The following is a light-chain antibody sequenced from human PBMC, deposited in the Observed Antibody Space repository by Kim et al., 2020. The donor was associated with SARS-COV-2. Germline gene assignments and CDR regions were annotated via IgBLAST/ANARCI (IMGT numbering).Light chain of an antibody. V-gene: IGLV6-57*03. CDR1: SGSIASNY. J-gene: IGLJ2*01. Sequence: VTIPCTRSSGSIASNYVQWYQQRPGSAPTTVIYEDNQRPSGVPDRFSGSIDSSSNSASLTISGLKTEDEADYYCQSYDSSNPDVVFGGGTQLTVL. CDR2: EDN. CDR3: QSYDSSNPDVV.